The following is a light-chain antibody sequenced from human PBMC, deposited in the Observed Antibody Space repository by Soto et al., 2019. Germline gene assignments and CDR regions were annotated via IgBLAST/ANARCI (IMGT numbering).Light chain of an antibody. CDR3: ISVLQNPVT. J-gene: IGKJ5*01. V-gene: IGKV2-28*01. CDR2: LGS. CDR1: QSLLHTDGYNY. Sequence: DIVMTQSPLSLPVTPGEPASISCRSSQSLLHTDGYNYLDWYLQKSGQSPQLLIYLGSNRASGVPDRFNGSGSGTDLTLKISRVEAEDVGVYYCISVLQNPVTVVQGTRLEIK.